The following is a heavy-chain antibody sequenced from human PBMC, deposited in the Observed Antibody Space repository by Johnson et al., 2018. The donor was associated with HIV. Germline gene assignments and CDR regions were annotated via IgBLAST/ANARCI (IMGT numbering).Heavy chain of an antibody. Sequence: QVQLVESVGGVVQPGRSLRLSCAASGFTFSSYAMHWVRQAPGKGLEWVAVISYDGSNKYYADSVKGRFTLSRDNSQNTLYLQMNSLRAEDTAVYYCARDAPNFFHSSGVRDDAFDIWGQGTMVTVSS. J-gene: IGHJ3*02. CDR2: ISYDGSNK. CDR1: GFTFSSYA. V-gene: IGHV3-30*14. CDR3: ARDAPNFFHSSGVRDDAFDI. D-gene: IGHD3-22*01.